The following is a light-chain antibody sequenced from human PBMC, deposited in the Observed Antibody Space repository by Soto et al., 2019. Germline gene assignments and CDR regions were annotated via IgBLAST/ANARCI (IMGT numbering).Light chain of an antibody. CDR3: SSYSTSTYLHMI. Sequence: QSALTQPASVSGSPGQSITISCTGTSSDVGGYNYVSWYQQHPGKAPELMIYGVTNRPSGVSNRFSGSKSGNTASLTTSGLQPEDEAAYYCSSYSTSTYLHMIFGGGTKLTVL. CDR1: SSDVGGYNY. CDR2: GVT. V-gene: IGLV2-14*01. J-gene: IGLJ2*01.